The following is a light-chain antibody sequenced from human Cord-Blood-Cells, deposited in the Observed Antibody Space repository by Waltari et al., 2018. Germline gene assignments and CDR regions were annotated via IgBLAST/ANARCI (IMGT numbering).Light chain of an antibody. J-gene: IGLJ3*02. V-gene: IGLV1-44*01. CDR1: SSNIGSNT. Sequence: QSVLTQPPSASGTPGQRVTISCSGSSSNIGSNTVNWYQQRPGTAPQLRIYSNKPRPSGGPDRCSGSKSGTAASLAISGLQSEDEADYYCAAWDDSLNGWVFGGGTKLTVL. CDR3: AAWDDSLNGWV. CDR2: SNK.